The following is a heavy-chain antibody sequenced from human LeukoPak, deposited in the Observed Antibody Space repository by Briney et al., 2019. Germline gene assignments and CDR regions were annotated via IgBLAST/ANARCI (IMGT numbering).Heavy chain of an antibody. CDR3: ARHTYSGYDPFDY. Sequence: SETLSLTCAVYGGSFSGYYWSWIRQPPGKGLEWIGEINHSGSTNYNPSLKSRVTISVDTSKNQFSLKLSSATAADTAVYHCARHTYSGYDPFDYWGQGTLVTVSS. J-gene: IGHJ4*02. D-gene: IGHD5-12*01. CDR1: GGSFSGYY. CDR2: INHSGST. V-gene: IGHV4-34*01.